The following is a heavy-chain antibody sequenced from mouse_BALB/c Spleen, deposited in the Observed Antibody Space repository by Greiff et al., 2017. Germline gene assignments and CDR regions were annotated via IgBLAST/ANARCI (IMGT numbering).Heavy chain of an antibody. CDR1: GYTFTSYY. CDR2: IYPGNVNT. CDR3: AREGYYAMDY. J-gene: IGHJ4*01. Sequence: VQRVESGPELVKPGASVRISCKASGYTFTSYYIHWVKQRPGQGLEWIGWIYPGNVNTKYNEKFKGKATLTADKSSSTAYMQLSSLTSEDSAVYFCAREGYYAMDYWGQGTSVTVSS. V-gene: IGHV1S56*01.